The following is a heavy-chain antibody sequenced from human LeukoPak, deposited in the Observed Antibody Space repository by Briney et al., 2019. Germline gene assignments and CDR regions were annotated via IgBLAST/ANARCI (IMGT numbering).Heavy chain of an antibody. Sequence: GGSLRLSCAASGFTVSSKYMSWVRQAPGKGLEWVSVIHSGGGTYYADSVKGRFTVSRDNSKNTLYLQMNSLRAEDTAVYYCAKDAGATHFDYWGQGTLVTVSS. J-gene: IGHJ4*02. D-gene: IGHD1-26*01. V-gene: IGHV3-53*05. CDR3: AKDAGATHFDY. CDR1: GFTVSSKY. CDR2: IHSGGGT.